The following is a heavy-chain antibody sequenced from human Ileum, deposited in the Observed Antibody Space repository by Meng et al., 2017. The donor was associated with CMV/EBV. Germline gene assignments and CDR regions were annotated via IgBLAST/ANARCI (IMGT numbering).Heavy chain of an antibody. J-gene: IGHJ4*02. CDR3: ARHLPCSSDDCHRNWDH. V-gene: IGHV3-21*01. CDR1: FPVGRYS. Sequence: FPVGRYSMNGVRQAPGKGLEWVSSISPTSSYIFYADSVRGRFTISRDNAKNSLFLQMNSLRAEDTAMYYCARHLPCSSDDCHRNWDHWGQGILVTVSS. CDR2: ISPTSSYI. D-gene: IGHD2-2*01.